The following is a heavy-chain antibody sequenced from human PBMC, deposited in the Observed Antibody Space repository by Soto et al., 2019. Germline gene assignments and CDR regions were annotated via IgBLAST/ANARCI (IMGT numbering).Heavy chain of an antibody. Sequence: QVQLVQSGAEVKKPGSSVMVSCKASGGTFSSHTISWVRQSPGKGREWRGSIIPILAITNYAQKFQGRVTITDDKATSTVYMELSSPKSEDTALYDCARDKAGSGINCYCHLEYWGQGTLVTFSS. CDR1: GGTFSSHT. D-gene: IGHD2-2*01. V-gene: IGHV1-69*02. CDR3: ARDKAGSGINCYCHLEY. J-gene: IGHJ4*02. CDR2: IIPILAIT.